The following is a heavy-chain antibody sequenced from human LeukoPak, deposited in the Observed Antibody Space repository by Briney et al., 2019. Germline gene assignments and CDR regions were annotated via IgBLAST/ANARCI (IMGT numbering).Heavy chain of an antibody. J-gene: IGHJ4*02. V-gene: IGHV3-53*01. D-gene: IGHD3-10*01. CDR1: GFTVSSNY. CDR3: ARSMVRGVYFDY. Sequence: GGSLRLSCAASGFTVSSNYMSWVRRAPGKGLEWVSVIYSGGSTYYADSVKGRFTISRDNSKNTLYLQMNSLRAEDTAVYYCARSMVRGVYFDYWGQGTLVTVSS. CDR2: IYSGGST.